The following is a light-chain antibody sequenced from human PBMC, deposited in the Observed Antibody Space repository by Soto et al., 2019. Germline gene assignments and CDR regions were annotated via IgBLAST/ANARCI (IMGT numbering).Light chain of an antibody. CDR2: GAS. Sequence: EIVLTQSPGTLSLSPGERATLSCRASQSVSTNYLAWYQQKHGQAPRLLIYGASSRATGIPDRFSGSGSGADFTLTISRLEPGDFAVYFCQQYGSVPLTFGGGTKVEIK. CDR3: QQYGSVPLT. CDR1: QSVSTNY. V-gene: IGKV3-20*01. J-gene: IGKJ4*01.